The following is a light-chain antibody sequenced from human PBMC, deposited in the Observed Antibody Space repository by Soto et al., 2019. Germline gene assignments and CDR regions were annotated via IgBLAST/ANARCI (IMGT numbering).Light chain of an antibody. CDR1: QSVSTY. V-gene: IGKV3-11*01. CDR2: DSS. J-gene: IGKJ4*01. Sequence: ETVLTQSPATLSLSPGEGATLSCRASQSVSTYLAWYQHKPGQAPRLLIYDSSNRATGIPARFSGSGSGTDFTLTISSLEPEDSAVYYCQQHTSWPLTFGGGTKVDIK. CDR3: QQHTSWPLT.